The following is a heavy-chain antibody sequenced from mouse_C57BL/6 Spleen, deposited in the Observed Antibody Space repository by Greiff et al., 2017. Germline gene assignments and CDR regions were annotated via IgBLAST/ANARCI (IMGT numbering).Heavy chain of an antibody. V-gene: IGHV1-82*01. CDR1: GYAFSSSW. J-gene: IGHJ1*03. Sequence: QVQLQQSGPELVKPGASVKISCKASGYAFSSSWMNWVKQRPGKGLEWIGRIYPGDGDTNYNGKFKGKATLTADKSSSTAYMQLRSLTSEDSAVYFCARCPITTGWYFDVWGTGTTVTVSS. CDR2: IYPGDGDT. CDR3: ARCPITTGWYFDV. D-gene: IGHD1-2*01.